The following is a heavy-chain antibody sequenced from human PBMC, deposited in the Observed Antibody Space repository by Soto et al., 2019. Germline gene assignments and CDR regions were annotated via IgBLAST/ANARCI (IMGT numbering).Heavy chain of an antibody. V-gene: IGHV4-4*02. CDR3: ARGYGRNFDY. CDR1: GGSISSSNW. D-gene: IGHD5-18*01. J-gene: IGHJ4*02. CDR2: IYYSGST. Sequence: SETLSLTCAVSGGSISSSNWWSWVRQPPGKGLEWIGSIYYSGSTYYNPSLKSRVTISVDTSKNQFSLKLSSVTAADTAVYYCARGYGRNFDYWGQGTLVTVSS.